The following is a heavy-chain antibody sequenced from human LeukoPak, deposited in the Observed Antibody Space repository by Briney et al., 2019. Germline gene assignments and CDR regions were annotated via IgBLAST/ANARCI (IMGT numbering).Heavy chain of an antibody. CDR1: GGSFSTYY. Sequence: SETLSLTCTVSGGSFSTYYWSWIRQPPGKGLEWIGYIYYSGSANYNPSLKSRVTISIDTSKNQFSLKLNSVTAADTAVYYCARRSAAGTPLRFDPWGQGTLVTVSS. CDR3: ARRSAAGTPLRFDP. V-gene: IGHV4-59*01. D-gene: IGHD6-13*01. CDR2: IYYSGSA. J-gene: IGHJ5*02.